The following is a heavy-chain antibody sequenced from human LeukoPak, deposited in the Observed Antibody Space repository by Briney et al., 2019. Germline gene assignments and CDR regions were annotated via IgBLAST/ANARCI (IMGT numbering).Heavy chain of an antibody. J-gene: IGHJ6*02. V-gene: IGHV4-59*01. CDR2: ISYSGGT. Sequence: PSETLSLTCTVSGGSISSYYWSWIRQPPGKGPEWIGHISYSGGTNYNPSLKSRVTISMDTSKNQFSLNLSSVTAADTAVYYCARDPRTYDTRMDVWGQGTTVTVSS. CDR3: ARDPRTYDTRMDV. CDR1: GGSISSYY. D-gene: IGHD3-22*01.